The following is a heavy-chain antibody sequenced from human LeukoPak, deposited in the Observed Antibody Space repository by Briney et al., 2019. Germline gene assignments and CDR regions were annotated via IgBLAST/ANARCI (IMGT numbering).Heavy chain of an antibody. CDR3: ARERGGILAAPTYYFDY. CDR1: GGSISSGSYY. CDR2: IYTSGST. D-gene: IGHD2-15*01. Sequence: PSETLSLTCTVSGGSISSGSYYWSWIRQPAGKGLEWIGRIYTSGSTNYNPSLESRVTISVDTSKNQFSLKLSAVTAADTAVYYCARERGGILAAPTYYFDYWGQGTLVTVSS. V-gene: IGHV4-61*02. J-gene: IGHJ4*02.